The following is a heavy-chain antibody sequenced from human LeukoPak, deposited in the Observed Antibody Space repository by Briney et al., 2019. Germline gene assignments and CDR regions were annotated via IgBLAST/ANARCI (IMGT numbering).Heavy chain of an antibody. CDR1: GGTFSSYT. CDR2: IIPILGIA. D-gene: IGHD3-22*01. V-gene: IGHV1-69*02. Sequence: SVKVSCKASGGTFSSYTISWVRQAPGQGLEWMGRIIPILGIANYAQKFQGRVTITADKSTSTAYMELSSLRSEDTAVYYCASPFDGSGYYFDYWGQGTLVTVSS. J-gene: IGHJ4*02. CDR3: ASPFDGSGYYFDY.